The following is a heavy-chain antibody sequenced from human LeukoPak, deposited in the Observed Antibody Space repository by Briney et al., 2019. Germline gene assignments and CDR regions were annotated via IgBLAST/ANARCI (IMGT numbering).Heavy chain of an antibody. CDR2: ISSRGSTI. D-gene: IGHD5-18*01. J-gene: IGHJ4*02. V-gene: IGHV3-11*04. Sequence: GGSLRLSCAASGFTFSDYYMSWIRQAPGKGLEWVSYISSRGSTIYYADSVKGRFTISRDNTKNSLYLQMNSLRAEDTAVYYCARVPALDPYYFDSWGQGTLVTVSS. CDR3: ARVPALDPYYFDS. CDR1: GFTFSDYY.